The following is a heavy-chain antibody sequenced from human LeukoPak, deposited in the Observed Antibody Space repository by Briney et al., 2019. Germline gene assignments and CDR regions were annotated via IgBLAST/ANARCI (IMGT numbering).Heavy chain of an antibody. CDR3: AREFHGSGYGRAFDI. J-gene: IGHJ3*02. Sequence: SETLSFTGTVSGGSISSYCWSWIRQPPGKGLEWIGYISHSGSTDYNPSLKSRVTISVDTSKNQFSLKLSSVTAADTAVYYCAREFHGSGYGRAFDIWGQGTMVTVSS. D-gene: IGHD3-22*01. CDR2: ISHSGST. CDR1: GGSISSYC. V-gene: IGHV4-59*01.